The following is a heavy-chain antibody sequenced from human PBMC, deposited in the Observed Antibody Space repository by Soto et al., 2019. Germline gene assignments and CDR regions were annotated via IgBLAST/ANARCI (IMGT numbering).Heavy chain of an antibody. CDR1: GFTFSSYA. CDR3: AKDPSGELVPTYFDY. CDR2: ISGSGGST. J-gene: IGHJ4*02. V-gene: IGHV3-23*01. Sequence: VGSLRLSCAASGFTFSSYAMSWVRQAPGKGLEWVSAISGSGGSTYYADSVKGRFTISRDNSKNTLYLQMNSLRAEDTAVYYCAKDPSGELVPTYFDYWGQGTLVTVS. D-gene: IGHD6-6*01.